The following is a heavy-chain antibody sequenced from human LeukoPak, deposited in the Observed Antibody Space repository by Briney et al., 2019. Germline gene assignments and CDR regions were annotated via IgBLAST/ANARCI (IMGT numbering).Heavy chain of an antibody. J-gene: IGHJ5*02. CDR2: ISGSGGST. CDR1: GFTFSSYA. CDR3: VGGGWYDLGWFDP. V-gene: IGHV3-23*01. D-gene: IGHD6-19*01. Sequence: GGSLRLSCAASGFTFSSYAMSWVRQAPGKGPEWVSAISGSGGSTYYADSVKGRFTISRDNSKNTLYLQMNSLGAEDTAVYYCVGGGWYDLGWFDPWGQGTLVTVSS.